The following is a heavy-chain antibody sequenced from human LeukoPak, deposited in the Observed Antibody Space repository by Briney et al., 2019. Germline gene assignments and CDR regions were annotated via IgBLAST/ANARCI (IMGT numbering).Heavy chain of an antibody. D-gene: IGHD6-13*01. CDR1: GFTFSRYG. Sequence: GGSLRLSCAASGFTFSRYGMHWVRQAPGKGLEWVSAISGGGGSTYYADSVKGRFTISRDNSKNTLYLQMNSLRAEDTAVYYCAKWGVQDSSSWYFDYWGQGTLVTVSS. CDR3: AKWGVQDSSSWYFDY. V-gene: IGHV3-23*01. CDR2: ISGGGGST. J-gene: IGHJ4*02.